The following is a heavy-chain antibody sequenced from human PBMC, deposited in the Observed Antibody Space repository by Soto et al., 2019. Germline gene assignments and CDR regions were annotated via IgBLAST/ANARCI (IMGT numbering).Heavy chain of an antibody. Sequence: PSETLSLTCTVSGGSISSSSYYWGWIRQPPGKGLEWIGSIYYSGSTYYNPSLRSRVTISVDTSKNQFSLKLSSVTAADTAVYYCARESGSSENYWGQGTLVTVSS. CDR2: IYYSGST. CDR3: ARESGSSENY. V-gene: IGHV4-39*02. D-gene: IGHD6-6*01. CDR1: GGSISSSSYY. J-gene: IGHJ4*02.